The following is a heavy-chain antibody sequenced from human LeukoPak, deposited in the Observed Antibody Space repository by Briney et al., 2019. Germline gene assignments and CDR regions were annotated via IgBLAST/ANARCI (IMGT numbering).Heavy chain of an antibody. Sequence: GSLRLSCAAPGVTLSTHGMCWGRQAPGEGLGWVSLVSTGGTVLYSADAVKRLFTITRDDAKNLLYLQMNSLRVEDTAIYYCARAAPVFGSYSISWYTPFDYWGQGTMLTVSS. CDR2: VSTGGTVL. CDR3: ARAAPVFGSYSISWYTPFDY. D-gene: IGHD6-13*01. J-gene: IGHJ4*02. CDR1: GVTLSTHG. V-gene: IGHV3-21*01.